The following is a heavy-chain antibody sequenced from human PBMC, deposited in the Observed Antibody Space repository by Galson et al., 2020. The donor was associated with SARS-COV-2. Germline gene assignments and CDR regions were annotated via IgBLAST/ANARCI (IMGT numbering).Heavy chain of an antibody. CDR2: INSEGSLI. J-gene: IGHJ4*02. Sequence: LSLTCAASGFAFSKYYMHWVRQTPGKGLERVSRINSEGSLITYADSVKGRFPISRDNAKSTLYLQMNSLRSEDTALYYCAGGLAIWGQGTLVTVSS. V-gene: IGHV3-74*01. CDR3: AGGLAI. CDR1: GFAFSKYY.